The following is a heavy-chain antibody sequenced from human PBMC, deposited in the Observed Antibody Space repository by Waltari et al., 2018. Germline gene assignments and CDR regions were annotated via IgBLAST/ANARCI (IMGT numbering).Heavy chain of an antibody. V-gene: IGHV4-61*02. CDR3: AREETGYYYDSSGYYYFDY. CDR2: IHTSGST. CDR1: GGSISSGSYY. D-gene: IGHD3-22*01. Sequence: QVQLQESGPGLVKPSQTLSLTCPVSGGSISSGSYYWSWLRQLAGKGLEWIGRIHTSGSTNYNPSLKSRVTISVDTSKNQFSLKLSSVTAADTAVYYCAREETGYYYDSSGYYYFDYWGQGTLVTVSS. J-gene: IGHJ4*02.